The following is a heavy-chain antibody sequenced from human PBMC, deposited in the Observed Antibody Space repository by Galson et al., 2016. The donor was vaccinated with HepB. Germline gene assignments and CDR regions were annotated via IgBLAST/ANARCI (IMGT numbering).Heavy chain of an antibody. Sequence: SLRLSCAASGFPFEIYWMHWVRQAPGKGLVWVARIDLGGSDLSYAASVKGRFTISRDNGRDTLYLQMNSLTAEDTAVYYCARDHRGGWFTDLWGQGTVVTVSS. CDR3: ARDHRGGWFTDL. J-gene: IGHJ4*03. V-gene: IGHV3-74*01. D-gene: IGHD6-19*01. CDR2: IDLGGSDL. CDR1: GFPFEIYW.